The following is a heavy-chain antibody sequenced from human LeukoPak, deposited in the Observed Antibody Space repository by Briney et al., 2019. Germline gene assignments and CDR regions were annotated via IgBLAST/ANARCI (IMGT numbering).Heavy chain of an antibody. CDR3: ARGGYSYDTDY. D-gene: IGHD5-18*01. CDR1: GGSISSYY. CDR2: IYYSGST. J-gene: IGHJ4*02. Sequence: SETLSLTCTVSGGSISSYYWSWIRQPPGKGLEWIGYIYYSGSTNYNPSLKSRVTISVDTSKNQFSLKLSSVTAADTAVYYCARGGYSYDTDYWGQGTLVTVSS. V-gene: IGHV4-59*01.